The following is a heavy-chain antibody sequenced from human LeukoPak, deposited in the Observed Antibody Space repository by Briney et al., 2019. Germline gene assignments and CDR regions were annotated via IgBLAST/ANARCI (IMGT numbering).Heavy chain of an antibody. V-gene: IGHV4-30-4*01. D-gene: IGHD2-2*03. Sequence: SETLSPTCTVSGGSITSGDYYWSWIRQPPGKGLEWIGYIYYSGSAYYSPSLKSRLTISVDTSKNQYSLKLSSVTAADTAVYYCARVVAGYCSSATCHRYTMDVWGQGTTVTVSS. CDR2: IYYSGSA. J-gene: IGHJ6*02. CDR1: GGSITSGDYY. CDR3: ARVVAGYCSSATCHRYTMDV.